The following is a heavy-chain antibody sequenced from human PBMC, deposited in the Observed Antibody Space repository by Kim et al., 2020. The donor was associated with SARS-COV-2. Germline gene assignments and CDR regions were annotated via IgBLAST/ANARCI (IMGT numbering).Heavy chain of an antibody. V-gene: IGHV4-61*02. J-gene: IGHJ2*01. Sequence: SETLSLTCTVSGGSINSGSYWNWIRQPAGKGLEWIGRIYASGSTDYNPSLKSRVTISVDTSKNQFSLKLSSVTAADTAVYYCARRGDVWGRGTLVTVSS. D-gene: IGHD3-16*01. CDR2: IYASGST. CDR1: GGSINSGSY. CDR3: ARRGDV.